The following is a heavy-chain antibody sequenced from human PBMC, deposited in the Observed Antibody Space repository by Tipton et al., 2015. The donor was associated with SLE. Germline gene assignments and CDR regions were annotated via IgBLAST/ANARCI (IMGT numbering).Heavy chain of an antibody. D-gene: IGHD4-11*01. CDR1: GGSISSYY. CDR3: ARGDYSNYGWFDP. Sequence: LRLSCTVSGGSISSYYWSWIRQPAGKGLEWIGRIYTSGSTNYNPSLKSRVTISVDTSKNQFSLKLSSVTAADTAVYYCARGDYSNYGWFDPWGQGTLVTVSS. J-gene: IGHJ5*02. V-gene: IGHV4-4*07. CDR2: IYTSGST.